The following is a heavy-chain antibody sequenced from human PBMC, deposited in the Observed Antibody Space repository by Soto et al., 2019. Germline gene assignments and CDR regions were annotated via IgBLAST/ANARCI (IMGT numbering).Heavy chain of an antibody. CDR3: ARVTMVRGVMADY. CDR2: IYYTGST. V-gene: IGHV4-30-4*01. CDR1: GGSISSGNIY. D-gene: IGHD3-10*01. Sequence: QVQLQESGPGVVRPSQILSLTCTVSGGSISSGNIYWSWIRQPPGKGLEWIGYIYYTGSTYYNPSLTSRVTISVNPSKNQFSLTLTSVTAADTAIYYCARVTMVRGVMADYWGQATLVTVSS. J-gene: IGHJ4*02.